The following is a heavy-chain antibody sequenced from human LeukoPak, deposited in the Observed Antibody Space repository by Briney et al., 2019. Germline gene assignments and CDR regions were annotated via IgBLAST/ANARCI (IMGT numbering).Heavy chain of an antibody. CDR1: GGSISSYY. V-gene: IGHV4-4*09. CDR3: ARLRAASYYYMDV. Sequence: PSETLSLTCTVSGGSISSYYWSWLRQPPGKGLEWIGYIYTSGSTNYNPSLKSRVTISVDTSKNQFSLKLSSVTAADTAVYYCARLRAASYYYMDVWGKGTTVTVSS. D-gene: IGHD6-25*01. CDR2: IYTSGST. J-gene: IGHJ6*03.